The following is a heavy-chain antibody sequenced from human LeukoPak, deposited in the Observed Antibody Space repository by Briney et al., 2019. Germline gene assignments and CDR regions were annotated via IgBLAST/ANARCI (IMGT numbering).Heavy chain of an antibody. V-gene: IGHV3-23*01. CDR2: ITGSGGGT. CDR1: GFTVSSNY. Sequence: GGSLRLSCAASGFTVSSNYMSWVRQAPGKGLEWVSAITGSGGGTYYADSVKGRFTISRDNSKNTLYLQMNSLRAEDTAVYYCAKWGDYDVLTGYYDPDYWGQGTLVTVSS. J-gene: IGHJ4*02. CDR3: AKWGDYDVLTGYYDPDY. D-gene: IGHD3-9*01.